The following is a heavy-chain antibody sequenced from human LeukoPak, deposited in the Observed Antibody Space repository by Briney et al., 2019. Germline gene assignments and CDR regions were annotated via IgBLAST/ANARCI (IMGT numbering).Heavy chain of an antibody. CDR3: ARGGGLDV. V-gene: IGHV3-7*03. D-gene: IGHD3-16*01. J-gene: IGHJ6*02. Sequence: GGSLRLSCAASGFTFSSYWMNWARQAPGKGLEWVASINHNGNVDYYVDSVKGRFTISRDNAKNSLYLQMSNLRAEDTAVYFCARGGGLDVWGQGASVTVSS. CDR1: GFTFSSYW. CDR2: INHNGNVD.